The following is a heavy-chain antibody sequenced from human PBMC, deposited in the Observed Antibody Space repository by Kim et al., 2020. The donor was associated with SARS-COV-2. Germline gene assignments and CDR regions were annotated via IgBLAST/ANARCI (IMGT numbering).Heavy chain of an antibody. Sequence: SETLSLTCTVSGGSISSYYWSWIRQPPGKGLEWIGYIYYSGSTNYNPSLKSRVTISVDTSKNQFSLKLSSVTAADTAVYYCARLVTIFGVGNRFDPWGQGTLVTVSS. V-gene: IGHV4-59*08. CDR3: ARLVTIFGVGNRFDP. CDR2: IYYSGST. CDR1: GGSISSYY. J-gene: IGHJ5*02. D-gene: IGHD3-3*01.